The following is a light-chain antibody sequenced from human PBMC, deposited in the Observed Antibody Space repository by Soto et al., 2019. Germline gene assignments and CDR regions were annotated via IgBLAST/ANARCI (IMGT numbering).Light chain of an antibody. V-gene: IGLV1-44*01. Sequence: QSVLTQPPSASGTPGQRVTISCSGSTSNIGSNNVNWYRQLPGTAPKLLLFNDDQRPSGVPDRFSGSRSGTSASLAISGLQSDDEADYFCSTWDDSLNGWVFGGGTKLTVL. CDR3: STWDDSLNGWV. CDR2: NDD. J-gene: IGLJ3*02. CDR1: TSNIGSNN.